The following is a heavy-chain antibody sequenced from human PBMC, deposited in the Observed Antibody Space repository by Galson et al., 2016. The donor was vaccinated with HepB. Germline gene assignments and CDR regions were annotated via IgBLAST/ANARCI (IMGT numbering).Heavy chain of an antibody. CDR2: IAQDGSEE. J-gene: IGHJ4*02. V-gene: IGHV3-7*04. D-gene: IGHD7-27*01. Sequence: SLRLSCAVSGFTYGIYWMSWVRQAPGKGLEWVANIAQDGSEEYSVDSVKGRFAISRDNAHNSLYRQMNSLRAEDTAVSYCVRDYWGPGDYWGRGTLFTVSS. CDR1: GFTYGIYW. CDR3: VRDYWGPGDY.